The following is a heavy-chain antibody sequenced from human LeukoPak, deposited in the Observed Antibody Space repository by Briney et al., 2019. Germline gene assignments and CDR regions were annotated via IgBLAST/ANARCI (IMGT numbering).Heavy chain of an antibody. Sequence: GGCLRLSCAASGFTFSSYAMSWVRQAPGKGMGWVSAIRGSGGSTYYADSVKGRFTISRDNPKNTLYLQMNRLRAEDTAVYYCAKGVDVLRFLEWLFYYMDVWGKGTTVTVSS. V-gene: IGHV3-23*01. D-gene: IGHD3-3*01. CDR2: IRGSGGST. J-gene: IGHJ6*03. CDR3: AKGVDVLRFLEWLFYYMDV. CDR1: GFTFSSYA.